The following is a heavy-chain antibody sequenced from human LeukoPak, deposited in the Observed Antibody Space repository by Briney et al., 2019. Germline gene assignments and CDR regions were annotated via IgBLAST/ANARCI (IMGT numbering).Heavy chain of an antibody. CDR3: AKDRIAVAGPEYFQH. J-gene: IGHJ1*01. V-gene: IGHV3-9*01. Sequence: PGGSLRLSCAASGFTFDDYAMHWVRQAPGKGLEWVSGISWNSGSIGYADSVKGRFTISRDNAKNSLYLQMNSLRAEDTAVYYCAKDRIAVAGPEYFQHWGQGTLVTVSS. D-gene: IGHD6-19*01. CDR2: ISWNSGSI. CDR1: GFTFDDYA.